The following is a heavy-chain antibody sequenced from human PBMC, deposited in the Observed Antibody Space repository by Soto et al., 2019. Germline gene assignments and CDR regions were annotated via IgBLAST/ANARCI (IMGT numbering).Heavy chain of an antibody. CDR2: IGSSGGYI. CDR3: AREKKHQSLGGRFGMDV. J-gene: IGHJ6*02. D-gene: IGHD2-2*01. Sequence: PGGSLRLSCAVSGFIFSDFSMNWVRQAPGKGLEWVASIGSSGGYIFYADSVKGRFTIFRDNAKKSLDLQINSLRAEDTAVYYCAREKKHQSLGGRFGMDVWGQGTTVTVSS. CDR1: GFIFSDFS. V-gene: IGHV3-21*01.